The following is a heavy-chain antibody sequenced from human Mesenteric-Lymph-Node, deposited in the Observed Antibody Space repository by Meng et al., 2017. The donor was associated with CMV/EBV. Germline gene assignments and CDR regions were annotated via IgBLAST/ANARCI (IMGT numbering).Heavy chain of an antibody. J-gene: IGHJ4*02. CDR1: GSTVSSYW. V-gene: IGHV3-74*01. D-gene: IGHD7-27*01. CDR2: INSDGSST. CDR3: ARDRLGIPDY. Sequence: LSFADSGSTVSSYWMHWVRQAPGKGLVWVSRINSDGSSTTYADSVKGRFTISRDNAKNTLYLQVNSLRAEDTAVYYCARDRLGIPDYWGQGTLVTVSS.